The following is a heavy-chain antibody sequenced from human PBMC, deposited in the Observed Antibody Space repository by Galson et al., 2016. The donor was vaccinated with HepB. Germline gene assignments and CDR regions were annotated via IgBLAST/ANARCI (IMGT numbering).Heavy chain of an antibody. Sequence: PALVKPTQTLTLTCTFSGFSLTTSGVGVGWIRQPPGKALEWLALIYWHDDKRNSPSLKSRTTILKATSKSPVVLTMTNLDPVDAATYYCAHLVNWNPLSYFDYWGPGILVTVSS. J-gene: IGHJ4*02. CDR1: GFSLTTSGVG. CDR3: AHLVNWNPLSYFDY. CDR2: IYWHDDK. V-gene: IGHV2-5*01. D-gene: IGHD1-20*01.